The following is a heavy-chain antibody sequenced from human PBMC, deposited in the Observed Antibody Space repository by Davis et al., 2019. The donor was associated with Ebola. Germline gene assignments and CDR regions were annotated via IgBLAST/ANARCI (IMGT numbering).Heavy chain of an antibody. CDR1: GFTFSSYS. D-gene: IGHD1-14*01. J-gene: IGHJ4*02. CDR3: AKEEPGFDY. CDR2: IHYDGGLI. Sequence: GESLKISCAASGFTFSSYSMNWVRQAPGKGLEWVAFIHYDGGLIYYADSVKGRFTISRDNFKNTLYLQMHSLRPGDTAVYYCAKEEPGFDYWGQGTLVTVSS. V-gene: IGHV3-30*02.